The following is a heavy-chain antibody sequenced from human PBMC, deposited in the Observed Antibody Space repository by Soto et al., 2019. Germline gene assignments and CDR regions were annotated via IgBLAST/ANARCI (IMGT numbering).Heavy chain of an antibody. CDR1: GFTFSSYA. Sequence: EVQLLESGGGLVQPGGSLRLSCAASGFTFSSYAMSWVRQAPGKGLEWVSAISGSGISTYYADSVKGRFTISRDNSKNTLYLQMNSLRAEGTAVYYCAKEYEYSSGWERIDYWGQGTLVTVSS. D-gene: IGHD6-19*01. CDR2: ISGSGIST. CDR3: AKEYEYSSGWERIDY. V-gene: IGHV3-23*01. J-gene: IGHJ4*02.